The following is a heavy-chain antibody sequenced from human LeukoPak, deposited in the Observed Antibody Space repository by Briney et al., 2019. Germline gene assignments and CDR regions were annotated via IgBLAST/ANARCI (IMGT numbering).Heavy chain of an antibody. J-gene: IGHJ4*02. Sequence: PGGSLRLSCAASGFTFSSYSMNWVRQAPGKGLEWVSCISGSSSYIYYADSVKGRFTISRDNAKNSLYLQMNSLRAEDTAVYYCARRPYYDYVWGSSDYWGQGTLVTVSS. V-gene: IGHV3-21*01. CDR1: GFTFSSYS. D-gene: IGHD3-16*01. CDR3: ARRPYYDYVWGSSDY. CDR2: ISGSSSYI.